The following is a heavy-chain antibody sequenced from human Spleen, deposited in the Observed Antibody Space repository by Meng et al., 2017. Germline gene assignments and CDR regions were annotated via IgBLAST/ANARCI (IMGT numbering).Heavy chain of an antibody. D-gene: IGHD1-14*01. Sequence: QVQLQESGPGLVKPSGTLSLTCAVSVGSISTRDWWTWVRQPPGKGLEWIGEIYHSGRANYIPTLKSRVTISVDKSKNQFSLYLRSVTAADTAVYFCARNLLGSSLDSWGQGTLVTVSS. CDR2: IYHSGRA. V-gene: IGHV4-4*02. J-gene: IGHJ4*02. CDR3: ARNLLGSSLDS. CDR1: VGSISTRDW.